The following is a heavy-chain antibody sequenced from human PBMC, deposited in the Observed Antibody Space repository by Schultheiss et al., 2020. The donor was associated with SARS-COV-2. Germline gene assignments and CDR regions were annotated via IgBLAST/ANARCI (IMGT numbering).Heavy chain of an antibody. V-gene: IGHV3-30-3*01. CDR2: ISYDSTNI. CDR3: AKVGRSSSWYSYYYYGMDV. J-gene: IGHJ6*02. D-gene: IGHD6-13*01. CDR1: GFTFNTFA. Sequence: SCAASGFTFNTFAMHWVRQAPGRGLEWLTLISYDSTNIHYADSVRGRFTISRDKSKTILYLQMNSLRAEDTAVYYCAKVGRSSSWYSYYYYGMDVWGQGTTVTVSS.